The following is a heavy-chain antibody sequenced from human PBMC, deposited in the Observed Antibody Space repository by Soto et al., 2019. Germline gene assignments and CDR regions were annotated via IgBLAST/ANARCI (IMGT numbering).Heavy chain of an antibody. D-gene: IGHD3-22*01. CDR1: GFTFGDYA. CDR2: IRSKAYGGTT. CDR3: TRGPVGYYDSSGYGY. Sequence: GGSLRLSCTASGFTFGDYAMSWVRQAPGKGLEWVGFIRSKAYGGTTEYAASVKGRFTISRDDSKSIAYLQMNSLKTEDTAVYYCTRGPVGYYDSSGYGYWGQGTLVTSPQ. J-gene: IGHJ4*02. V-gene: IGHV3-49*04.